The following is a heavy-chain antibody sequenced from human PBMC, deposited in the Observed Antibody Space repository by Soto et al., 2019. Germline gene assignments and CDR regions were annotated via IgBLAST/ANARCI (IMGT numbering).Heavy chain of an antibody. D-gene: IGHD3-16*01. Sequence: EVQVVESGGGLVQPGGSLRLSCAASGFTFSDYYMDWVRQAPGKGLEWVGRTRNKDHSYTKEYAASVKGRFTISRDDSKSSLYLKMDSLKTGETDVYYCVRGAVPDYWGQGTLVTVSS. J-gene: IGHJ4*02. CDR2: TRNKDHSYTK. CDR1: GFTFSDYY. V-gene: IGHV3-72*01. CDR3: VRGAVPDY.